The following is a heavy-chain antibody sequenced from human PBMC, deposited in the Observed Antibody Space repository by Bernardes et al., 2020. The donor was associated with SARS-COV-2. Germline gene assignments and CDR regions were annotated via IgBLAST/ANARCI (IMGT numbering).Heavy chain of an antibody. J-gene: IGHJ6*03. V-gene: IGHV4-34*01. D-gene: IGHD3-3*01. CDR3: ARGYHFWSGYQYYYYYYYMDV. CDR1: GGSFSGYY. Sequence: SETLSLTRAVYGGSFSGYYWSWIRQPPGKGLEWIGEINHSGSTNYNPSLKSRVTISVDTSKNQFSLKLSSVTAADTAVYYCARGYHFWSGYQYYYYYYYMDVWGKGTTVTVSS. CDR2: INHSGST.